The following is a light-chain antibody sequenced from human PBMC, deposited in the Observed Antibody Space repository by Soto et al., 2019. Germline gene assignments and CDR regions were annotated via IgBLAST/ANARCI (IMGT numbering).Light chain of an antibody. J-gene: IGKJ5*01. Sequence: EIVLTQSPGTLSLSPGERATLSCRASQSVRSNFLAWYQQKPGQAPRLLIYDTSSRATGIPDRFSGSGSGTDSTLTISRLEPEDFAVFFCQQYGTSEIIFGQGTRREIK. CDR1: QSVRSNF. V-gene: IGKV3-20*01. CDR2: DTS. CDR3: QQYGTSEII.